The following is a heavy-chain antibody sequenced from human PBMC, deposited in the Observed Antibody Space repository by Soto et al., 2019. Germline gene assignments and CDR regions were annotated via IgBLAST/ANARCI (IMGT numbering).Heavy chain of an antibody. D-gene: IGHD3-10*01. CDR2: ISSGGTTI. CDR1: GFIFSDYD. J-gene: IGHJ4*02. Sequence: QVQLVESGGGLVKPGGSLRLSCAASGFIFSDYDMSWIRQAPGTGLEWISSISSGGTTIYYADYVKGRFSSSRYNAQNLLYLQMNSLRAGETVVYYCASDNYGFWEYWGQGSLVTV. V-gene: IGHV3-11*01. CDR3: ASDNYGFWEY.